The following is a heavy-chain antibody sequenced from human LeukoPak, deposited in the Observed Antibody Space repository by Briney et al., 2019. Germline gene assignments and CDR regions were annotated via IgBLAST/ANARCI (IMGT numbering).Heavy chain of an antibody. CDR3: TRLGTPDAFDI. CDR2: IRSEANSYAT. Sequence: GGSLRLSCAASGFTFRGSAMHWVRQASGKGLERVGRIRSEANSYATAYAASVKGRFTTSRDDSKNTAYLQMNSLKTEDTAVYYCTRLGTPDAFDIWGQRTMVTVSS. CDR1: GFTFRGSA. V-gene: IGHV3-73*01. J-gene: IGHJ3*02.